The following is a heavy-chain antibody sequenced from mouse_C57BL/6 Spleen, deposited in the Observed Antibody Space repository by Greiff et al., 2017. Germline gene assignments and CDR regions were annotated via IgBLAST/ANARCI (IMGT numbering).Heavy chain of an antibody. J-gene: IGHJ4*01. V-gene: IGHV1-22*01. CDR1: GYTFTDYN. CDR3: ARYDWGYYYAMDY. CDR2: INPNNGGT. Sequence: EVMLVESGPELVKPGASVKMSCKASGYTFTDYNMHWVKQSHGKSLEWIGYINPNNGGTSYNQKFKGKATLTVNKSSSTAYMELRSLTSEDSAVYYCARYDWGYYYAMDYWGQGTSVTVSS. D-gene: IGHD2-4*01.